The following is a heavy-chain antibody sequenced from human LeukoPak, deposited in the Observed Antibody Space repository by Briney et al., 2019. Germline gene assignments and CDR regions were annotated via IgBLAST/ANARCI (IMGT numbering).Heavy chain of an antibody. D-gene: IGHD3-3*01. CDR3: ARSILEWSYFDY. CDR1: GFTFSSYV. CDR2: ISGDGDST. Sequence: GGSLRLSCAASGFTFSSYVMSWVRQAPGKGLEWVSTISGDGDSTYYADSVKGRFTISRDISKNTVYLQMDSLRTEDTAVYYCARSILEWSYFDYWGQGTLVTVSS. V-gene: IGHV3-23*01. J-gene: IGHJ4*02.